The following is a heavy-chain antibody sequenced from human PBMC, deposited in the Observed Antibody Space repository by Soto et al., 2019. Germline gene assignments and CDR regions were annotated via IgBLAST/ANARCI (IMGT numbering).Heavy chain of an antibody. CDR3: ARDVGYCSSTSCYRRAYYYGMDV. CDR1: GGTFSSYA. Sequence: SVKVSCKASGGTFSSYAISWVRQAPGQGLEWMGGIIPIFGTANYAQKFQGRVTITADESTSTAYMELSSLRSEDTAVYYCARDVGYCSSTSCYRRAYYYGMDVWGRGTTVTVSS. D-gene: IGHD2-2*02. CDR2: IIPIFGTA. V-gene: IGHV1-69*13. J-gene: IGHJ6*02.